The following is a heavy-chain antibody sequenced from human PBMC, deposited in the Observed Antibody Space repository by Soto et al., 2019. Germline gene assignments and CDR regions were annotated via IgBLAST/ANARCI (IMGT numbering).Heavy chain of an antibody. J-gene: IGHJ5*02. D-gene: IGHD5-12*01. CDR1: GGSISSYY. Sequence: SETLSLTCTVYGGSISSYYWSWIRQPPGKGLEWIGYVYNSGRISYNPSLKSRVTISVDTSKNQFSLNLTSVTAEDTAVYYCARGAPIVWFDPRGQGTLVTVSS. CDR2: VYNSGRI. CDR3: ARGAPIVWFDP. V-gene: IGHV4-59*01.